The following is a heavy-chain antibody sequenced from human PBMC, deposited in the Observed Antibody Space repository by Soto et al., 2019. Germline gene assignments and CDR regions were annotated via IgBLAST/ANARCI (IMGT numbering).Heavy chain of an antibody. J-gene: IGHJ6*02. D-gene: IGHD2-15*01. V-gene: IGHV3-30*04. CDR1: GFTFSRYA. Sequence: QVQLVESGGGVVQPGRSLRLSCAASGFTFSRYAIHWVRQAPGKGLEWVALISYDGRKKYYADSVKGRFHISRDNSKNTLYLQMNSLRAEDTAVYYCARQYCSGGTCYVGGYELYFYGLDVWGQGTTVTVSS. CDR3: ARQYCSGGTCYVGGYELYFYGLDV. CDR2: ISYDGRKK.